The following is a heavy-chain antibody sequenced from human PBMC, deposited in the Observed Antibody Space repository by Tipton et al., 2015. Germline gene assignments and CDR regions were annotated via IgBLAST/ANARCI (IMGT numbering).Heavy chain of an antibody. D-gene: IGHD4-23*01. CDR3: ARARGRHGGLFDS. CDR2: ISDTGDT. CDR1: SDSINKYY. J-gene: IGHJ4*02. V-gene: IGHV4-59*01. Sequence: TLSLTCTVSSDSINKYYWSWIRQPPGEGLEWIAYISDTGDTKYSPSLRSRVTISVDTSKTQFSLKMSSVTASDTAVYYCARARGRHGGLFDSWGQGILVTVSS.